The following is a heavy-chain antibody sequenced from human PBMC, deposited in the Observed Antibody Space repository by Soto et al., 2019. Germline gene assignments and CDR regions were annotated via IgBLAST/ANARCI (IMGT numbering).Heavy chain of an antibody. Sequence: EVQLVESGGGLVQPGGSLRLSCADSGFTFSNNWMNWVRRAPGKGLEWVSRMSSDGSTTNYADSVKGRFTISRDNAKNTPYLQMSSLSVEDAAVYYCARGPRGWYVLDYWGEGTLVTFAS. V-gene: IGHV3-74*01. CDR2: MSSDGSTT. J-gene: IGHJ4*02. CDR1: GFTFSNNW. D-gene: IGHD6-19*01. CDR3: ARGPRGWYVLDY.